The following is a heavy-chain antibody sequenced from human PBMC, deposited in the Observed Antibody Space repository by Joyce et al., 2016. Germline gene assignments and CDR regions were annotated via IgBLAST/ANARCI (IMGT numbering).Heavy chain of an antibody. CDR2: ITSSSATV. D-gene: IGHD5-24*01. Sequence: VQLVESGGTLIQPGGSLRLSCAASGFAFSDYSMNWVRQVPGKGLEWISSITSSSATVAYADSVKGRFTISRDNAKKSLYLQMNSLRDEDTAVYYCATQTPKMTYYYFGMDVWGQGTTVTVSS. J-gene: IGHJ6*02. CDR3: ATQTPKMTYYYFGMDV. CDR1: GFAFSDYS. V-gene: IGHV3-48*02.